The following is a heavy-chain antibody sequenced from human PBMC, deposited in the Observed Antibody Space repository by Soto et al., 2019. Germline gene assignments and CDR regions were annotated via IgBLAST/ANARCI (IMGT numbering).Heavy chain of an antibody. CDR1: GFTFSSYA. CDR3: AKDLDYSPASDYYYGMDV. V-gene: IGHV3-23*01. Sequence: EVQMLASGGGLVQPGGSLRLSCAASGFTFSSYAMSWVRQDPGKGLEWVSAISGSGGSTYYADSVKGRFTISRDNSKNTLYLQMNSLRVEDTAVYYCAKDLDYSPASDYYYGMDVWGQGTTVTVSS. J-gene: IGHJ6*02. D-gene: IGHD4-4*01. CDR2: ISGSGGST.